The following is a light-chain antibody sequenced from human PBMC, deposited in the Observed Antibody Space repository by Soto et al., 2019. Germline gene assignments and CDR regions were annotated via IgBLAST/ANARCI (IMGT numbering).Light chain of an antibody. CDR3: LQHNRYPLT. V-gene: IGKV1-17*01. CDR2: AAS. Sequence: DIQMTQSPSSLSASVGDRVTITCRASQGIRIDLGWYQQRPGKAPTRLIYAASSLQSGVPSRFIGSGSGTEFTLTISRRQPEDFSTYYCLQHNRYPLTFGPGTKVDIK. J-gene: IGKJ3*01. CDR1: QGIRID.